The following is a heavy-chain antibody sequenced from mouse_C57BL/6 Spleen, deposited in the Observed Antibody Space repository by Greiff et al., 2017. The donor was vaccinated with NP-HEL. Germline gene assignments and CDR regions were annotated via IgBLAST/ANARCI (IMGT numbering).Heavy chain of an antibody. CDR3: AREDGNYLFAY. D-gene: IGHD2-1*01. V-gene: IGHV1-81*01. CDR2: IYPRSGNT. J-gene: IGHJ3*01. Sequence: QVQLQQSGAELARPGASVKLSCKASGYTFTSYGISWVKQRTGQGLEWIGEIYPRSGNTYYNEKFKGKATLTADKSSSTAYMELRSLTSEDSAVYFCAREDGNYLFAYWGQGTLVTVSA. CDR1: GYTFTSYG.